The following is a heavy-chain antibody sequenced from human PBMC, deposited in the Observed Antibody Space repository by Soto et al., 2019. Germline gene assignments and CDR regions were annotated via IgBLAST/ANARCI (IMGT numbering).Heavy chain of an antibody. V-gene: IGHV5-51*01. CDR3: ARAMVRGNYYYGMDV. J-gene: IGHJ6*02. CDR2: IYPGDSDT. D-gene: IGHD3-10*01. CDR1: GYSFTSYW. Sequence: PGESLKISCKGSGYSFTSYWIRWVRQMPGKGLEWMGIIYPGDSDTRYSPSLQGQVTISADKSISTAYLQWSSLKASDTAMYYCARAMVRGNYYYGMDVWGQGTTVTVS.